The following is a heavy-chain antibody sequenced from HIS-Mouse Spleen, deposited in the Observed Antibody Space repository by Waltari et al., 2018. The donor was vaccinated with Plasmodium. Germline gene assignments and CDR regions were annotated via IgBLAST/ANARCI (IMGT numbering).Heavy chain of an antibody. Sequence: QVQLVESGGGVVQPGRSLRPSCAASGFTFSSYAIHWVRQAPGKGREWVAVISYDGSNKYYADSGKGRFTISRDNSKNTLYLQMNSLRAEDTAVYYCAREGGYCSGGSCYSGQGFDIWGQGTMVTVSS. D-gene: IGHD2-15*01. CDR3: AREGGYCSGGSCYSGQGFDI. J-gene: IGHJ3*02. V-gene: IGHV3-30-3*01. CDR1: GFTFSSYA. CDR2: ISYDGSNK.